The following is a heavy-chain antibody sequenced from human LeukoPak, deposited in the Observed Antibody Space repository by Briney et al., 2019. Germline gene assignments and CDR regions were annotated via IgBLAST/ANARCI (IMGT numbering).Heavy chain of an antibody. D-gene: IGHD3-22*01. Sequence: SETLSLTCTVSGASISSSYWSWIRQPPGKGLEWIGYIYYSGSSSYNPSLKSRVTISVDTSKNQFPLKLSSVTAADTAIYYCARRLYDSSGYYLDYWGQGTLVTVSS. J-gene: IGHJ4*02. CDR3: ARRLYDSSGYYLDY. CDR1: GASISSSY. V-gene: IGHV4-59*01. CDR2: IYYSGSS.